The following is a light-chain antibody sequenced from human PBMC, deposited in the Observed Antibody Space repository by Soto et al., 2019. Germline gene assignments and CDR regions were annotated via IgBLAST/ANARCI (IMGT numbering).Light chain of an antibody. J-gene: IGKJ3*01. V-gene: IGKV3-20*01. Sequence: EIVLTQSPGTLSLSPGERATFSCRASQSVSSTFLAWYQQKPGQAPRLLIYGASSRATGIPDRFSGSGSGTDVTLTISRLEPEDFAVYYCHYYDDSPPFPFGPGTKVDIK. CDR1: QSVSSTF. CDR2: GAS. CDR3: HYYDDSPPFP.